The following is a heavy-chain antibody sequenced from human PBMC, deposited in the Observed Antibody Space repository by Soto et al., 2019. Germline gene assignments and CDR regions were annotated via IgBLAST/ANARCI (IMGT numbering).Heavy chain of an antibody. CDR3: ARDNWNDVRTIDY. CDR1: GFTFSSYW. V-gene: IGHV3-7*01. CDR2: IKPDGSEK. D-gene: IGHD1-20*01. J-gene: IGHJ4*02. Sequence: GWYLRLSCAASGFTFSSYWMSWFRQAPVKVLEWVANIKPDGSEKKYVDSVKGRFTISRDNAKNSLYLQMNSLRAEDTAVYYCARDNWNDVRTIDYWGQGTQVTVSS.